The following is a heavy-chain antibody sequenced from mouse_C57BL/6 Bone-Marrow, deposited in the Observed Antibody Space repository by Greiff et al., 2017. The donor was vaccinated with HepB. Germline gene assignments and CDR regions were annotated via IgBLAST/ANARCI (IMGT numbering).Heavy chain of an antibody. CDR1: GYAFTSSW. Sequence: QVQLQQSGPELVKPGASVKISCKASGYAFTSSWMNWVKQRPGKGLEWIGRIYPGDGDTNYNGKFKGKATLTADKSSSTAYMQLSSLTSEDSAVYFCARSARGGAHAMDYWGQGTSVTVSS. CDR2: IYPGDGDT. J-gene: IGHJ4*01. V-gene: IGHV1-82*01. D-gene: IGHD1-1*02. CDR3: ARSARGGAHAMDY.